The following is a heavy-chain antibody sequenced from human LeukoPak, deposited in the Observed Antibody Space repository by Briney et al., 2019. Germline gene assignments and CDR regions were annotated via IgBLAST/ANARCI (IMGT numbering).Heavy chain of an antibody. CDR1: GGSFSGYY. J-gene: IGHJ4*02. V-gene: IGHV4-34*01. Sequence: PSETLSLTCAVYGGSFSGYYWSWIRQPPGKGLDWIGEINHSGSTNYNPSLKSRVTISVDTSKNQFSLKLSSVTAADTAVYYCARWTGDGDYWGQGTLVTVSS. CDR2: INHSGST. CDR3: ARWTGDGDY. D-gene: IGHD5-24*01.